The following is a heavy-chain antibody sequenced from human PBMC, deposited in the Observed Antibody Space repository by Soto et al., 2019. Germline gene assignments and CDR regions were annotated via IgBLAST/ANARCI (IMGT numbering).Heavy chain of an antibody. CDR2: IYYSGST. V-gene: IGHV4-39*01. D-gene: IGHD6-6*01. Sequence: SETLSLTCTVSGGSISSSSYYWGWIRQPPGKGLEWIGSIYYSGSTYYNPSLKSRVTISVDTSKNQFSLKLSSVTAADTAVYYCARHGRAARSYYYYYGMDVWGQGTTVTVSS. CDR3: ARHGRAARSYYYYYGMDV. CDR1: GGSISSSSYY. J-gene: IGHJ6*02.